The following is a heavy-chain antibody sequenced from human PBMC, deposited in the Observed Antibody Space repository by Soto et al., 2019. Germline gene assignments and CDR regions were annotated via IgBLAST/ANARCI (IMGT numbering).Heavy chain of an antibody. Sequence: GGSLRLSCEASGFAFRSYAMHWVRQAPGKGLEWVGVISYDGGNIYYADSVKGRFTISRDNSKNTLYVQVKSLRPEDTAVYYCAKGILSATIGPYAMDVWGQGTTVTVSS. V-gene: IGHV3-30*18. CDR2: ISYDGGNI. D-gene: IGHD2-15*01. CDR1: GFAFRSYA. J-gene: IGHJ6*02. CDR3: AKGILSATIGPYAMDV.